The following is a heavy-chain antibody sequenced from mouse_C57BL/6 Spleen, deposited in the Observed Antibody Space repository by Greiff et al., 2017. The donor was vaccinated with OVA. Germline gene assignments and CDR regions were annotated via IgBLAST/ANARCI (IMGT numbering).Heavy chain of an antibody. CDR2: IDPENGDT. D-gene: IGHD4-1*01. Sequence: VHVKQSGAELVRPGASVKLSCTASGFNIKDDYMHWVKQRPEQGLEWIGWIDPENGDTEYASKFQGKATITADTSSNTAYLQLSSLTSEDTAVYYCTTNWDWYFDVWGTATTVTVSS. J-gene: IGHJ1*03. CDR1: GFNIKDDY. V-gene: IGHV14-4*01. CDR3: TTNWDWYFDV.